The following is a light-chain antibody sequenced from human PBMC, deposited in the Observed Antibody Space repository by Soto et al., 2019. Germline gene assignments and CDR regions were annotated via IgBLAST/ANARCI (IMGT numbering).Light chain of an antibody. CDR3: CSYTSSSTYV. V-gene: IGLV2-14*01. J-gene: IGLJ1*01. Sequence: QSALTQPASVSGSPGQSITISCTGTGSDVGAYNYVSWYQQCPGKAPKLIIYDVVNRPSGVSNCFSGSKSGNTAALIIFGLQAEDEADYYCCSYTSSSTYVFGTGTKVTVL. CDR1: GSDVGAYNY. CDR2: DVV.